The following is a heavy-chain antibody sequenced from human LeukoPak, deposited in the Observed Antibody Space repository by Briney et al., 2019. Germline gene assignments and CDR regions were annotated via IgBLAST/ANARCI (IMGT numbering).Heavy chain of an antibody. CDR1: GFTFSSYE. V-gene: IGHV3-48*03. CDR3: ARDCSSTSCYDGDY. CDR2: ISNSGSSI. Sequence: PGGSLRLSCAASGFTFSSYEMNWVRQAPGKGLEWASYISNSGSSIYYADSVKGRFTISRDNAKNSLYLQMNSLRAEDTAVYYRARDCSSTSCYDGDYWGQGTLVTVSS. D-gene: IGHD2-2*01. J-gene: IGHJ4*02.